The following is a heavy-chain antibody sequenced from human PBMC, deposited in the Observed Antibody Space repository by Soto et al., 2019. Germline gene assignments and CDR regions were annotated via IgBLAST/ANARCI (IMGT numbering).Heavy chain of an antibody. D-gene: IGHD2-21*02. CDR1: GGTISRYY. CDR2: MYNTGST. Sequence: QVQLQESGPGLVKPSETLSLTCTVSGGTISRYYWSWIRQPPGKGLEWIGYMYNTGSTVYNPSFKGRVTISVDTSKDQVSLKLNSVTAADTAVYYCARDLWGYCGTDCYPLDVWGQGTTVTVSS. V-gene: IGHV4-59*01. CDR3: ARDLWGYCGTDCYPLDV. J-gene: IGHJ6*02.